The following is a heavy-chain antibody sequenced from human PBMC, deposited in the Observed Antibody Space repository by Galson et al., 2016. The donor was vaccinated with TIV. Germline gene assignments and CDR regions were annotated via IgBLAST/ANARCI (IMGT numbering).Heavy chain of an antibody. CDR1: GFTFSDYF. CDR3: ARERRYDWNFFYYYYIDV. CDR2: ISSSGDNK. Sequence: LRLSCAASGFTFSDYFMTWIRQAPGKGLEWVSYISSSGDNKYYADSVKGRFTISRDNAKNSLYLQLNNLRAEDTAVYFCARERRYDWNFFYYYYIDVWGKGTTVTVSS. V-gene: IGHV3-11*01. J-gene: IGHJ6*03. D-gene: IGHD1-7*01.